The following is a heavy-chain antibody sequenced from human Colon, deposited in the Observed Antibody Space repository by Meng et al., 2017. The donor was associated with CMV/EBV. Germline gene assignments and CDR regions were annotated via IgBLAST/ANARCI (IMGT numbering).Heavy chain of an antibody. Sequence: QVQLRESGPGLVKPSETLSLTCTVSGASITSYYWSWIRPPAGKGLEWIGRVYISGNTNYNPSLKSRVTMSIDTSKNQLSLNIRSVTAADTAVYYCARDSNLSGLAYWGQGTLVTVSS. CDR3: ARDSNLSGLAY. CDR1: GASITSYY. V-gene: IGHV4-4*07. J-gene: IGHJ4*02. CDR2: VYISGNT. D-gene: IGHD3-10*01.